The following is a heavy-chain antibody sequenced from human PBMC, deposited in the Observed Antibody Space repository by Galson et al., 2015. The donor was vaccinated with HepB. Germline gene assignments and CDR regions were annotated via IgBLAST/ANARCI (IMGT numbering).Heavy chain of an antibody. CDR1: GFTFSSYG. J-gene: IGHJ4*02. V-gene: IGHV3-30*18. D-gene: IGHD3-10*01. Sequence: PLRHSCAASGFTFSSYGMHWARQAPGKGLEWVAVISYDGSNKYYADSVKGRFTISRDNSKNTLYLQMNSLRAEDTAVYYCAKGRRLGDYWGQGTLVTVSS. CDR3: AKGRRLGDY. CDR2: ISYDGSNK.